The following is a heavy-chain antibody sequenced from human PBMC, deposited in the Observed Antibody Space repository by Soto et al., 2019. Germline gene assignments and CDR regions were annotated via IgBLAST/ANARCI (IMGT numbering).Heavy chain of an antibody. CDR2: IWNDGSNN. J-gene: IGHJ6*02. CDR1: GFTFNNYG. CDR3: ARRQIPPPTRGAANARGGMDV. Sequence: QVQLVESGGGVVQPGRSLRLSCAASGFTFNNYGMHWVRQAPGKGLEWLAVIWNDGSNNYYANSVKGRFTIYRDNSKNTRYLQMSSLRAEDTAVYYCARRQIPPPTRGAANARGGMDVWGQGTTVTVSS. D-gene: IGHD6-13*01. V-gene: IGHV3-33*01.